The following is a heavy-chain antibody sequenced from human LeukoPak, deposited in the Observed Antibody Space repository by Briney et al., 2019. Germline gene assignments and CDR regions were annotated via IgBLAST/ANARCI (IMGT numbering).Heavy chain of an antibody. D-gene: IGHD3-3*01. CDR3: ARISIFGAGGYSGMDV. J-gene: IGHJ6*02. V-gene: IGHV3-13*01. CDR2: IGTAGET. Sequence: GGSLRLSCAASGFTFSSYDMHWVRQATGKGLEWVSAIGTAGETYYPDSVKGRFTISRENAKNSLQLQMNSLRAEDTAVYYCARISIFGAGGYSGMDVRGQGTTVTVSS. CDR1: GFTFSSYD.